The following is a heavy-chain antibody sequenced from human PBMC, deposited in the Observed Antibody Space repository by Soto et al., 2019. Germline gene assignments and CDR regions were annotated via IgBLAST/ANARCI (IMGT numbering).Heavy chain of an antibody. J-gene: IGHJ4*02. CDR2: IWSDGSIK. D-gene: IGHD3-10*01. CDR1: GFTFSSYG. Sequence: QVQLVESGGGVVQPGRSLRLSCAASGFTFSSYGMHWVRQAPGKGLEWVAVIWSDGSIKYYADSVKGRFTISRDNSKNTLYLQMNSLRAEDTAVYYCARDAGLYGSGSYWPDYWGQGTLVTVSS. V-gene: IGHV3-33*01. CDR3: ARDAGLYGSGSYWPDY.